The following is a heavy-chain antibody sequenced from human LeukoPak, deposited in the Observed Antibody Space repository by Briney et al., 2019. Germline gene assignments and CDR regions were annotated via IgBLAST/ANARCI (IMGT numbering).Heavy chain of an antibody. J-gene: IGHJ4*02. V-gene: IGHV3-74*01. CDR1: GFSFSGHW. Sequence: GGSLRLSCTASGFSFSGHWMHWARQLPGKGLVWVSRISPTGSTTSYADSVKGRFTVSSDNAKNTLYLQVNNLRAEDTAVYYCARGPNSNWSGLDFWGQGTLLTVSS. D-gene: IGHD6-6*01. CDR2: ISPTGSTT. CDR3: ARGPNSNWSGLDF.